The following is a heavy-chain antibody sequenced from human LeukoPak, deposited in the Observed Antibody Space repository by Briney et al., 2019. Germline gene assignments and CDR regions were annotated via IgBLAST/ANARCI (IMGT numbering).Heavy chain of an antibody. CDR2: ISYDGSNK. CDR3: TKDRQGPNQYHMDV. V-gene: IGHV3-30*04. CDR1: GFTFSSYA. Sequence: GGSLRLSCAASGFTFSSYAMHWVRQAPGKGLEWVAVISYDGSNKYYADSVKGRFTISRDNAKNSLSLQMSSLRAEDTAVYYCTKDRQGPNQYHMDVWGKGTTVTVSS. J-gene: IGHJ6*03.